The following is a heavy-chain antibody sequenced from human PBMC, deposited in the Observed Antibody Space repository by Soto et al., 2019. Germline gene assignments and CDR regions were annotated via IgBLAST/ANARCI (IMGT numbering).Heavy chain of an antibody. CDR1: GFTFDDYA. V-gene: IGHV3-43D*03. Sequence: GGSLRLSCAASGFTFDDYAMHWVRQAPGKGLEWVSLISWDGGSTYYADSVKGRFTISRDNSKNSLYLQMNSLRAEDTALYYCAKDGHRGSYYYYYGMDVWGQGTTVTVSS. D-gene: IGHD1-26*01. CDR2: ISWDGGST. CDR3: AKDGHRGSYYYYYGMDV. J-gene: IGHJ6*02.